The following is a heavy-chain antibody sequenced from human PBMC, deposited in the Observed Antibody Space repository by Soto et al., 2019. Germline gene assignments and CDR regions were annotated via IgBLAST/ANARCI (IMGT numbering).Heavy chain of an antibody. D-gene: IGHD2-2*01. CDR2: MNPNSGNT. Sequence: QVQLVQSGAEVKKPGASVKVFCKASGYTFTSYDINWVRQATGQALGWMGWMNPNSGNTGYAQKFQGRVTMTRNTSVSTAYMELSSLRSEDTAVYYCARWYQPFHGFDPWSQRTLVTVSS. V-gene: IGHV1-8*01. J-gene: IGHJ5*02. CDR1: GYTFTSYD. CDR3: ARWYQPFHGFDP.